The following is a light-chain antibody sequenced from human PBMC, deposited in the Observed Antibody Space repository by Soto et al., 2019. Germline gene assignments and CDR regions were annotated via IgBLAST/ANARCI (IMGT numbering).Light chain of an antibody. CDR1: SSDVGGYNY. V-gene: IGLV2-11*01. J-gene: IGLJ1*01. Sequence: QSVLTQPRSVSGSPGQSVTISCTGTSSDVGGYNYVSWYQQHPGKAPKLIMYDVSKRPSGVPDRFSGSKSGKTASLTISGLQAEDEAEYYCCSYAGSYTYVFGTGTKVTGL. CDR2: DVS. CDR3: CSYAGSYTYV.